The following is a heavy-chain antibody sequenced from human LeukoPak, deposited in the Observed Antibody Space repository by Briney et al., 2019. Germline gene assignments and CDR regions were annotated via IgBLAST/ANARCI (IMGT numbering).Heavy chain of an antibody. J-gene: IGHJ4*02. CDR2: IYYSGST. D-gene: IGHD6-13*01. CDR3: ARAMGGAGTVTDY. Sequence: PSETLSLTGTGSGGSIKSYYWSWIRQPPGKGLEWIGQIYYSGSTNYNPSLKSRVTISLDTSKNQFSLKLNSVTAADTAVYYCARAMGGAGTVTDYWGQGTLVTVSS. CDR1: GGSIKSYY. V-gene: IGHV4-59*01.